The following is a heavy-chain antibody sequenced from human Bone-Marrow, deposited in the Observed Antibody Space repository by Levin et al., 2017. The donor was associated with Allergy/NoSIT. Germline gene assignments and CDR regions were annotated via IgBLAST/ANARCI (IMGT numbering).Heavy chain of an antibody. CDR2: IDWNDDI. J-gene: IGHJ6*02. V-gene: IGHV2-70*04. D-gene: IGHD1-14*01. CDR3: ARTMLSNRGGMDV. CDR1: GFSLTPTGMR. Sequence: SGPTLVKPTQTLTLTCSFSGFSLTPTGMRVSWIRPPPGKALEWLARIDWNDDIFYSTSLKTRLTISKDTSKNQVVLTMTNMDPVDTGTYYCARTMLSNRGGMDVWGQGTTVTVS.